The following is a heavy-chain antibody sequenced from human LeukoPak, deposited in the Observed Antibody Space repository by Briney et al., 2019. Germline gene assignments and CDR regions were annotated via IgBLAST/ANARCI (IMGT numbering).Heavy chain of an antibody. D-gene: IGHD6-19*01. CDR3: ARVVRYSSGPLTDLLPYYFDS. CDR1: GYTFTSYD. J-gene: IGHJ4*02. V-gene: IGHV1-3*03. CDR2: INAGNGNT. Sequence: GASVKVSCKASGYTFTSYDINWVRQAPGQRLEWMGWINAGNGNTKYSQEFQGRVTISRDTSASTVYMELSSLRSEDMAVYYCARVVRYSSGPLTDLLPYYFDSWGQGTLLTVSS.